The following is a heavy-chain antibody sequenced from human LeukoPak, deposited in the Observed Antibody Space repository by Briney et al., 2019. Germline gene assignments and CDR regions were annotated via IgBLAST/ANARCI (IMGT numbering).Heavy chain of an antibody. Sequence: ASVKVSCKASGYTFTSYGISWVRQAPGQGLEWMGIINPSGGSTSYAQKFQGRVTMTRDMSTSTVYMELSSLRSEDTAVYYCARSISGSYLYYWGQGTLVTVSS. CDR1: GYTFTSYG. D-gene: IGHD1-26*01. CDR3: ARSISGSYLYY. J-gene: IGHJ4*02. CDR2: INPSGGST. V-gene: IGHV1-46*01.